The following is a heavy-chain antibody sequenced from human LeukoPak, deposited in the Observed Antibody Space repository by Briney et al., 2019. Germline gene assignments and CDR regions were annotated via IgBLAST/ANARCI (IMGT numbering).Heavy chain of an antibody. CDR3: ATGYNYYDSSGYGL. CDR2: FDPEDGET. J-gene: IGHJ4*02. V-gene: IGHV1-24*01. Sequence: GASVKVSCKASGYTFTSYGISWVRQAPGKGLEWMGGFDPEDGETIYAQKFQGRVTMTEDTSTDTAYMELSSLRSEDTAVYYCATGYNYYDSSGYGLWGQGTLVTVSS. CDR1: GYTFTSYG. D-gene: IGHD3-22*01.